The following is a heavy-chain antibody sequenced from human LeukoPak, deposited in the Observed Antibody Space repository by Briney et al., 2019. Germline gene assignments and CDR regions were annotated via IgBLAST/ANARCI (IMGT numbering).Heavy chain of an antibody. D-gene: IGHD3-22*01. CDR1: GFTFSSYE. CDR2: ISSSGSTI. J-gene: IGHJ4*02. CDR3: ARDMGYYDSSGYYSG. Sequence: GGSLRLSCAASGFTFSSYEMNWVRQAPGKGLEWVSYISSSGSTIYYADSVKGRFTISRDNAKNSLYLQMNSLRAEDTAAYYCARDMGYYDSSGYYSGWGQGTLVTVSS. V-gene: IGHV3-48*03.